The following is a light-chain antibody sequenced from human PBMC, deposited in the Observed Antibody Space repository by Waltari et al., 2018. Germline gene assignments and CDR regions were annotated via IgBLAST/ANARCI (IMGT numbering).Light chain of an antibody. V-gene: IGKV3-11*01. CDR3: HQRSNCPLT. J-gene: IGKJ4*01. Sequence: RATLACRASQNVDTYLAWYQHKPGQVPRLLIYDASNRATGIPARFSGSGSGADFTLIISSLEPEDFAVYYCHQRSNCPLTFGGGTKVEIK. CDR1: QNVDTY. CDR2: DAS.